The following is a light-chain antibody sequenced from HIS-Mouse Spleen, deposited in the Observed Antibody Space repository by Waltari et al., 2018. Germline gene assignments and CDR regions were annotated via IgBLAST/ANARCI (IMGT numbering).Light chain of an antibody. CDR1: SSDVGGYNY. CDR2: DVS. V-gene: IGLV2-11*01. Sequence: QSALTQPRSVSGPPGQPVPISCTGTSSDVGGYNYVSWYQQHPGKAPKLMIYDVSKRPSGVPDRFSGSKSGNTASLTISGLQAEDEADYYCCSYAGSYTWVFGGGTKLTVL. J-gene: IGLJ3*02. CDR3: CSYAGSYTWV.